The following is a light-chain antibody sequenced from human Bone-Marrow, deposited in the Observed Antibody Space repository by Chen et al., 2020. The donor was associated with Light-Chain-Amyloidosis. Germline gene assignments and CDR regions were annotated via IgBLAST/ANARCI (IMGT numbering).Light chain of an antibody. CDR2: YKSDSDN. V-gene: IGLV5-45*03. CDR3: MIWHTSGVI. J-gene: IGLJ2*01. Sequence: QAVLTQPSSLSASPGASASLTCTLRSDINVGTYKIYWYQQKPGSPPQYLLRYKSDSDNEQGAGVPSRFSGSKEASANAGILLISGLQSEDEADYYCMIWHTSGVIFGGGTKLTVL. CDR1: SDINVGTYK.